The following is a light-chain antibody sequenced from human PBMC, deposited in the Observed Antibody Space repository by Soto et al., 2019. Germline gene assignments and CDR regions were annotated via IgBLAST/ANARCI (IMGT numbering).Light chain of an antibody. V-gene: IGLV2-14*01. CDR2: DVT. CDR3: SSYTSSSTVV. CDR1: SSDVGGYNY. J-gene: IGLJ2*01. Sequence: QSVLTQPASVSGSPGQSITISCTGTSSDVGGYNYVCWYQQHPGKAPKLIIYDVTNRPSGIANRFSGSKSGNTASLSISGLQAEDEADYYCSSYTSSSTVVFGGGTKLTVL.